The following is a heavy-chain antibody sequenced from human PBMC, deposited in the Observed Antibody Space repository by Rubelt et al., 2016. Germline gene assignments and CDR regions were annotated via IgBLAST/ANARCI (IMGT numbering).Heavy chain of an antibody. CDR3: ARDKEWLATRGFQNWFDP. D-gene: IGHD6-19*01. CDR1: GYTFTSYG. J-gene: IGHJ5*02. Sequence: QVQLVQSGAEVKKPGASVKVSCKASGYTFTSYGISWVRQAPGQGLEWMGWISASNVNTNYAQKLQGRGTMTTETSTSTAYMELRSLRSDDTAVYYCARDKEWLATRGFQNWFDPWGQGTLVTVSS. CDR2: ISASNVNT. V-gene: IGHV1-18*01.